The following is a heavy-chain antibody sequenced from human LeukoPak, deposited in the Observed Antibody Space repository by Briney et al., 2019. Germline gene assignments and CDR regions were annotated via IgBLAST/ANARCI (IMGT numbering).Heavy chain of an antibody. J-gene: IGHJ1*01. CDR3: ARALSGTYGLFQH. Sequence: VKPSETLSLTCTVSGGSISNYYWSWLRQPPGKGLEWIGYIYYSGSTYYNPSLRSRVTISVDTSKNQFSLNLNSVTAADTAVYYCARALSGTYGLFQHWGQGTLVTVSS. CDR2: IYYSGST. D-gene: IGHD1-26*01. CDR1: GGSISNYY. V-gene: IGHV4-59*01.